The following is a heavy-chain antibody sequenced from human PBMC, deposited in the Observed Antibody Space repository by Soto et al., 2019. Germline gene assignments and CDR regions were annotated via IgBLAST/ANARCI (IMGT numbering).Heavy chain of an antibody. CDR1: GGSISSVGYY. D-gene: IGHD1-7*01. CDR3: ARDWGTGTLSYYYYYGMDV. Sequence: TLSLTCTVSGGSISSVGYYWSWIRQHPGKGLEWIGYIYYSGSTYYNPSLKSRVTISVDTSKNQFSLKLSSVTAADTAVYYCARDWGTGTLSYYYYYGMDVWGQGTTVTVSS. J-gene: IGHJ6*02. CDR2: IYYSGST. V-gene: IGHV4-31*03.